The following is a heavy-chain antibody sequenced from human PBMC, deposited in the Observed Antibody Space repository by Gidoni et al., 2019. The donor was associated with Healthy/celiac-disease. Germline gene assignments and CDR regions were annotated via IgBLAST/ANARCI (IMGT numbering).Heavy chain of an antibody. J-gene: IGHJ5*02. CDR2: IIPIFGTA. V-gene: IGHV1-69*01. D-gene: IGHD2-2*01. CDR1: VGTFSSYA. CDR3: AREDCSSTSCYGWGWFDP. Sequence: QVQLVQSGAEVKKPGSSVKVSCKASVGTFSSYAISWVRQAPGQGLEWMGGIIPIFGTANYAQKFQGRVTITADESTSTAYMELSSLRSEDTAVYYCAREDCSSTSCYGWGWFDPWGQGTLVTVSS.